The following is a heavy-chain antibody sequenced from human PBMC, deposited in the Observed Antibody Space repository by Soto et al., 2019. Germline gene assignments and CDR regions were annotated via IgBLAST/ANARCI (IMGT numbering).Heavy chain of an antibody. CDR3: APYFPRSDMTYAFDI. CDR2: FDPEDGET. J-gene: IGHJ3*02. D-gene: IGHD2-21*02. Sequence: ASVKVSCKVSGYTLTELSMHWVRQAPGKGLEWMGGFDPEDGETIYAQKFQGRVTMTEDTSTDTAYMELSSLRSEDTAVYYCAPYFPRSDMTYAFDIWGQGTMVTVSS. CDR1: GYTLTELS. V-gene: IGHV1-24*01.